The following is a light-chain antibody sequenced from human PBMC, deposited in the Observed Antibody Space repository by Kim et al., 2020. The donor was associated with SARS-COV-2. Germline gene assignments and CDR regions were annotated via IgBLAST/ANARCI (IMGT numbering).Light chain of an antibody. CDR3: QRFDSLPYT. CDR1: QDIRNF. CDR2: DAS. V-gene: IGKV1-33*01. Sequence: SGSVVDRVTLTCQASQDIRNFLNWFQHKPGKAPKLLIYDASTLGAGVPPRFSGSGSGTDFTFTISSLQPEDIATYYCQRFDSLPYTFGQGTKLEI. J-gene: IGKJ2*01.